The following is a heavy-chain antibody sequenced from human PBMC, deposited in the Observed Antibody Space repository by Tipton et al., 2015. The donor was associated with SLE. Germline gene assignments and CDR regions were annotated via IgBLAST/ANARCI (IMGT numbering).Heavy chain of an antibody. J-gene: IGHJ4*02. D-gene: IGHD1-26*01. CDR1: GGSISSHY. CDR2: IYYSGST. CDR3: ARGELGASYYFDY. V-gene: IGHV4-59*11. Sequence: TLSLTCTVSGGSISSHYWSWIRQPPGKGLEWIGYIYYSGSTNYNPSLKSRVTISVDTSKNQFSLKLSSVTAADTAVYYCARGELGASYYFDYWGQGTLVTVSS.